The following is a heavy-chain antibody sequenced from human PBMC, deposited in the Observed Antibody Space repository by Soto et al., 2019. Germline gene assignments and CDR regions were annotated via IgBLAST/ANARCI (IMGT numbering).Heavy chain of an antibody. CDR3: AKDVGWGDQLARFDY. D-gene: IGHD3-10*01. CDR2: ISWNSGSI. V-gene: IGHV3-9*01. J-gene: IGHJ4*02. CDR1: GFTFDDYA. Sequence: QSGGSLRLSCAASGFTFDDYAMHWVRQAPGKVLEWVSGISWNSGSIGYADSVKGRFTISRDNAKNSLYLQMNSLRAEDTAVYYCAKDVGWGDQLARFDYWGQGTLVTVSS.